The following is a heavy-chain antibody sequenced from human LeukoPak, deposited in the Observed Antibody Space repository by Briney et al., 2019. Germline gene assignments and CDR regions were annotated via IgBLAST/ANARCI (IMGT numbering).Heavy chain of an antibody. CDR2: INHSGST. Sequence: SETLSLTCAVYGGSFSGYYWSWIRQPPGKGLEWIGEINHSGSTNYNPSLKSRVTISVDTSKNQFSLKLSSVTAADTAVYHCARDLIWYYYDSYNAFDIWGQGTMVTVSS. V-gene: IGHV4-34*01. CDR3: ARDLIWYYYDSYNAFDI. CDR1: GGSFSGYY. D-gene: IGHD3-22*01. J-gene: IGHJ3*02.